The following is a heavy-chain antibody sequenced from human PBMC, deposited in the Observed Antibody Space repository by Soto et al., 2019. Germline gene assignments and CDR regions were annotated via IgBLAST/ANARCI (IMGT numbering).Heavy chain of an antibody. V-gene: IGHV3-53*01. Sequence: GGSLRLSCAASGFTFGASALQWVRQAPGKGLEWVSVIYSGGSTYYADSVKGRFTISRDNSKNTLYLQMNSLRAEDTAVYYCARDHSRDILTGYYLRPFDIGAFDIWGQGTMVTVSS. CDR1: GFTFGASA. CDR3: ARDHSRDILTGYYLRPFDIGAFDI. CDR2: IYSGGST. J-gene: IGHJ3*02. D-gene: IGHD3-9*01.